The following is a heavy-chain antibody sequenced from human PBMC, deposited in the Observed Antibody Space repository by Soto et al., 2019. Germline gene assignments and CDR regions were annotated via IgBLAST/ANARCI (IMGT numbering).Heavy chain of an antibody. V-gene: IGHV1-8*01. CDR1: GYTFTNYD. Sequence: QVQLVQSGAEVKKPGASVKVSCKASGYTFTNYDINWVRHATGQGLEWMGWMNPKSGNTGYAQQFQGRVIMTRSTSISTAYMELISLRSADTAVYYCVRVYGEIDYWGQGTLVTVSS. D-gene: IGHD4-17*01. J-gene: IGHJ4*02. CDR3: VRVYGEIDY. CDR2: MNPKSGNT.